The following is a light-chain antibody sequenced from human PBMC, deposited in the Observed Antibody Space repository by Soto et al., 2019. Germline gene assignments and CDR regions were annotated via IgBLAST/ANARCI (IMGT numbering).Light chain of an antibody. CDR2: AAS. V-gene: IGKV1-39*01. J-gene: IGKJ1*01. CDR3: HQRYTFPRT. CDR1: QSIYTY. Sequence: DIQMTQSPSSLSASIGDRVTITCRANQSIYTYLNWFQQKPGKAPNLLIYAASKLQSGVPSRFSGSGSGTAFTLSISGLQPEYFATYCCHQRYTFPRTFGQGTKVEIK.